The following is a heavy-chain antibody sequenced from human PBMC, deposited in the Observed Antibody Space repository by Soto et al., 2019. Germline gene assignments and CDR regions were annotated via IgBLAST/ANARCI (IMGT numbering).Heavy chain of an antibody. CDR1: GYTFTTYS. CDR3: ARDLIAVRPGWFDP. V-gene: IGHV1-18*01. D-gene: IGHD6-6*01. J-gene: IGHJ5*02. Sequence: ASVKVSCKASGYTFTTYSINWVRQAPGQGLEWMGWISAYNGDTNYAQNLQGRVTMTTDTSTRTAYMELRSLRYDDTAVYYCARDLIAVRPGWFDPWGQGTLVTVSS. CDR2: ISAYNGDT.